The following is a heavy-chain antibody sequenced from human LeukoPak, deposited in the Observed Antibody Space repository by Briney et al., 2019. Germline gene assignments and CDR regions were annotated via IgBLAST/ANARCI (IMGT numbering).Heavy chain of an antibody. CDR2: ISGSGGST. J-gene: IGHJ4*02. V-gene: IGHV3-23*01. CDR1: GFTFSSYT. Sequence: GGSLRLSCAASGFTFSSYTMSWVRQAPGKGLEWVSAISGSGGSTYYADSVKGRFTISRDNSKNTLYLQMISLRAEDTAVYHCAKDPEPYCSGGSCPGLVDYWGQGTLVTVSS. D-gene: IGHD2-15*01. CDR3: AKDPEPYCSGGSCPGLVDY.